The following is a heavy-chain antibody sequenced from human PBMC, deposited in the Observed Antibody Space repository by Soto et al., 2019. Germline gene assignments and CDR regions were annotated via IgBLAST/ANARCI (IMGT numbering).Heavy chain of an antibody. CDR2: IKNDGGEK. D-gene: IGHD6-19*01. CDR1: GFTFRSYW. J-gene: IGHJ5*02. CDR3: ARQGGSVWYAP. Sequence: EVHLEESGGGLVQPGGSLRLSCAASGFTFRSYWMSWVRQAPGKGLEWVANIKNDGGEKYYVDSVKGRFTISCDNAKNSLSRQMNSLRAEDTAMYYCARQGGSVWYAPEGQGTLVTVSS. V-gene: IGHV3-7*01.